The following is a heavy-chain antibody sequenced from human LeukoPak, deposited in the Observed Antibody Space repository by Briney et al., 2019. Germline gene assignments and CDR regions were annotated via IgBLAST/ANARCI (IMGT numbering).Heavy chain of an antibody. CDR2: VSTSGGST. D-gene: IGHD5-18*01. J-gene: IGHJ4*02. Sequence: GGSLRLSCAASGFTFSSYVMSWVRQAPGKGLEWVSAVSTSGGSTYYADSVKGRFTISRDNGQNTLYLQMNSLRAEDTAVYYCAREGRGYSYAFEYWGQGTLVTVSS. V-gene: IGHV3-23*01. CDR1: GFTFSSYV. CDR3: AREGRGYSYAFEY.